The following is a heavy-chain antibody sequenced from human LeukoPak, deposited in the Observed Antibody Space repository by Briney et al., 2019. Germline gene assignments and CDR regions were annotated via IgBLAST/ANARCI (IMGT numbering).Heavy chain of an antibody. Sequence: PSETLSLTCTVSGGSISSYYCIWIRQPPGKGLELIGYIYYSGSNNYNPSLKSRVTISVDTSKNQFSLKLSSVTAADTAVYYCARVSSGVYFDYWGQGTLVTVSS. CDR1: GGSISSYY. CDR2: IYYSGSN. D-gene: IGHD2-15*01. V-gene: IGHV4-59*01. CDR3: ARVSSGVYFDY. J-gene: IGHJ4*02.